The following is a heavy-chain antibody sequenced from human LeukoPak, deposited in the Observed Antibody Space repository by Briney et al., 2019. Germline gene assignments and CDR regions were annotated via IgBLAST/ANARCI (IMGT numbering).Heavy chain of an antibody. J-gene: IGHJ4*02. CDR3: ATAWMVRGAFDY. CDR2: FDPEDGET. V-gene: IGHV1-24*01. CDR1: GYTLTELS. Sequence: ASVKVSCKVSGYTLTELSMHWVRQAPGKGLEWMGGFDPEDGETIYAQKFQGRVTMTEDTSTDTAYMELSSLRSEDTAVYYCATAWMVRGAFDYWGQGTLVTVSS. D-gene: IGHD3-10*01.